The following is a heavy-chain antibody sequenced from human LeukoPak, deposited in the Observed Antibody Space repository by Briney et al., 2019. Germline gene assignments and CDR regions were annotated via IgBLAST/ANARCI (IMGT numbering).Heavy chain of an antibody. CDR2: VSDSGAT. V-gene: IGHV4-59*11. Sequence: SETLSLTCTVSGGSINGHFWSWIRQPPGKGLEWIGYVSDSGATNYNPSLNSRLTMSVDTSKNQFSLHLTSVTAADTAVYYCARDSSDFFDRSGLNFLVYWGQGILVAVYS. J-gene: IGHJ4*02. D-gene: IGHD3-22*01. CDR3: ARDSSDFFDRSGLNFLVY. CDR1: GGSINGHF.